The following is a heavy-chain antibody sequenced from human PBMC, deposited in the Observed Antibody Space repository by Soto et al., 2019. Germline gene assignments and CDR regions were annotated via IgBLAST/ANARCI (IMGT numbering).Heavy chain of an antibody. Sequence: PSETLSLTCTVSGGFITSDSYYWGWIRQPPGKGLEWIGSIYFSGSTYYNSALKSRLAISIDMSKNQFSLNLSSVTAADTAVHYCARHLSETGYDLNYWSQGTPVTVSS. CDR3: ARHLSETGYDLNY. CDR2: IYFSGST. V-gene: IGHV4-39*01. D-gene: IGHD5-12*01. CDR1: GGFITSDSYY. J-gene: IGHJ4*02.